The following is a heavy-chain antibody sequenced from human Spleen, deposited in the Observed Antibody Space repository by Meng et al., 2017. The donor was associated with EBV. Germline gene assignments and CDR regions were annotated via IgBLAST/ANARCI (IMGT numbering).Heavy chain of an antibody. CDR2: SNHSGST. CDR1: GGSGIGFY. J-gene: IGHJ5*02. V-gene: IGHV4-34*01. Sequence: QGQPQQWGAGLLKPSETLSHTCAVHGGSGIGFYWIWIRQSPEQGLEWIGKSNHSGSTTYNPSLKSRVPISVDTSKDQFSLRLTSVTAADTAIYYCARGRTVARSPWSDPWGQGTLVTVSS. D-gene: IGHD6-6*01. CDR3: ARGRTVARSPWSDP.